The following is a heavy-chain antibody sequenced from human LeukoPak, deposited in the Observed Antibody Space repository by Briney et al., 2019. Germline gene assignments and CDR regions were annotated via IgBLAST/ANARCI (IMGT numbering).Heavy chain of an antibody. V-gene: IGHV3-74*01. Sequence: GGSLRLSCAASGFIFNRYWMHWARQVPGKGLVWVSCIDRDGSDTSHADFVKGRFTISRDNAKNTLYLQMNSLRVEDTAVYYCASASPPIENYYDSSGHSPFYYYYGMDVWGQGTTVAVSS. CDR3: ASASPPIENYYDSSGHSPFYYYYGMDV. D-gene: IGHD3-22*01. J-gene: IGHJ6*02. CDR1: GFIFNRYW. CDR2: IDRDGSDT.